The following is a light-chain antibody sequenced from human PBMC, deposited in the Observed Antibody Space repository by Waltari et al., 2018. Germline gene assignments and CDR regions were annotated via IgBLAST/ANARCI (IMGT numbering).Light chain of an antibody. J-gene: IGKJ4*01. CDR1: QSVTTD. CDR3: QQRSEWPLT. CDR2: GAS. V-gene: IGKV3-11*01. Sequence: EIVLTQSPATLSLSPGERAILSCRASQSVTTDLGWYQQQPGQAPRLLIYGASSRAAGIPDRFSGSGSGTDFSLTISSLEPEDFAVYYCQQRSEWPLTFGRGTKVEIK.